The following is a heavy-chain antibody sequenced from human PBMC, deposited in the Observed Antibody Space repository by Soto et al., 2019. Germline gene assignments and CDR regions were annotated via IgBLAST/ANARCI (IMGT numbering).Heavy chain of an antibody. CDR2: ISGYNGNT. CDR3: AREGQAPYYYYGMDV. CDR1: GYTFTNYG. J-gene: IGHJ6*02. V-gene: IGHV1-18*01. Sequence: QVQVVQSGDEVKKPGAPVKVSCKASGYTFTNYGFSWVRQAPGQGLEWMGWISGYNGNTKYAEKFQGRVTMTTDTSTSTAHMELRSLRSDDTAVYYCAREGQAPYYYYGMDVWGQGTAVTVSS.